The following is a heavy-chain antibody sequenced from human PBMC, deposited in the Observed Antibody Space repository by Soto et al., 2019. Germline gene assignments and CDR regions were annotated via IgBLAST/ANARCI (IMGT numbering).Heavy chain of an antibody. Sequence: PGGSLRLSCAASGFTFSSYAMHWVRQAPGKGLEWVAVISYDGSNKYYADSVKGRFTISRDNSKNTLYLQMNSLRAEDTAVYYCARDKVVGATMGYYYYGMDVWGQGSTVSVSS. CDR3: ARDKVVGATMGYYYYGMDV. J-gene: IGHJ6*02. D-gene: IGHD1-26*01. CDR2: ISYDGSNK. CDR1: GFTFSSYA. V-gene: IGHV3-30-3*01.